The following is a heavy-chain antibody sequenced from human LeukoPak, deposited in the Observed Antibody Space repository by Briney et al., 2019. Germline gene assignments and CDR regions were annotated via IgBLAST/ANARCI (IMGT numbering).Heavy chain of an antibody. D-gene: IGHD6-19*01. CDR1: GYSISSGYY. J-gene: IGHJ4*02. CDR3: ARDPGWDSGWYYFDY. V-gene: IGHV4-38-2*02. CDR2: IYHSGST. Sequence: SETLSLTCTVSGYSISSGYYWGWIRQPPGKGLEWIGSIYHSGSTYYNPSLKSRVTISVDTPKNQFSLKLSSVTAADTAVYYCARDPGWDSGWYYFDYWGQGTLVTVSS.